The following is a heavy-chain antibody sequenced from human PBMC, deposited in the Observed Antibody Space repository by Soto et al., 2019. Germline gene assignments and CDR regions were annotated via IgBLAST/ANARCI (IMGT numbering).Heavy chain of an antibody. V-gene: IGHV3-49*03. D-gene: IGHD2-21*01. CDR2: IRSKAYGGTT. J-gene: IGHJ3*02. CDR3: AGACAALAAFDI. CDR1: GVTCGDYA. Sequence: GGSLRLSWTASGVTCGDYARSWFRQAPGKWLGCVGFIRSKAYGGTTEYAASVKGRFTISRDDYKSIAYLQMNSLKTAAAAVYYCAGACAALAAFDICGQRQMVT.